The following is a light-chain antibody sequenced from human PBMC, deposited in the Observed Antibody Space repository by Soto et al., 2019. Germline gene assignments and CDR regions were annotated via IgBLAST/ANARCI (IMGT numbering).Light chain of an antibody. J-gene: IGLJ2*01. V-gene: IGLV2-23*02. CDR2: EDT. Sequence: QSALTQPASVSGSPGQSITISCTGTSSDVGSYNLVSWYQQHPDKAPKLMIYEDTKRTSGVSNRFSGSKSGNTSSLTLSGLQAEDEADYYCCSYAGSTSLLFGGGTKLTVL. CDR3: CSYAGSTSLL. CDR1: SSDVGSYNL.